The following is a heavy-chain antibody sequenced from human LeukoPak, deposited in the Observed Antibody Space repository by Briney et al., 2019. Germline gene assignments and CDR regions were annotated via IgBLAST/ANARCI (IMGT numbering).Heavy chain of an antibody. CDR3: ARPLGYCSDSRCPQSWFDP. J-gene: IGHJ5*02. D-gene: IGHD2-15*01. CDR1: GGSFSGYY. CDR2: INHSGRT. Sequence: SETLSLTCAVSGGSFSGYYWTWIRQPPGKGLEWIGEINHSGRTNYNPSLKSRVIMSVDTSKDQFSLKLSSVTAADTAVYYCARPLGYCSDSRCPQSWFDPWGQGTLSPSPQ. V-gene: IGHV4-34*01.